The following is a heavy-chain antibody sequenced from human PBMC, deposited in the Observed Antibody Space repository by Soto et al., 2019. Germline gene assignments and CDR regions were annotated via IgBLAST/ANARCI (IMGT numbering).Heavy chain of an antibody. CDR1: GFTFSSYS. D-gene: IGHD3-10*01. CDR3: ARYYYGSESSDY. V-gene: IGHV3-66*01. Sequence: GGSLRLSCAASGFTFSSYSMSWVRQAPGKGLEWVSVIYGGGGTYYADSVKGRFIISRDNSKNTVYLQMNSLRAEDAAVYYCARYYYGSESSDYWGQGTLVTVSS. J-gene: IGHJ4*02. CDR2: IYGGGGT.